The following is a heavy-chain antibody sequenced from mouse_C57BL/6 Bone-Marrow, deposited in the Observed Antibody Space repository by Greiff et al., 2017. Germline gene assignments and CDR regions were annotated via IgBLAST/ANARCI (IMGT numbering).Heavy chain of an antibody. CDR2: IWRGGST. CDR3: ARRVYYDYGDDARDY. D-gene: IGHD2-4*01. CDR1: GFSLTSYG. Sequence: VKLMESGPGLVQPSQRLSITCTVSGFSLTSYGVHWVRQSPGKGLEWLGVIWRGGSTDYNAGIMSRLSITKDNSKSTVFFKMISLTAVDTAIYYCARRVYYDYGDDARDYWGQGTSVTVSS. V-gene: IGHV2-5*01. J-gene: IGHJ4*01.